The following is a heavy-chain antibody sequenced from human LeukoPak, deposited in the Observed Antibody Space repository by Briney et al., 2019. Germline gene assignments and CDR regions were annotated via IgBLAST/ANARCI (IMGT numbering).Heavy chain of an antibody. Sequence: PGGSLRLSCAASGFTFSSYWMSWVRQAPGKGLEWVANIKQDGSEKYYVDSVKGRFTISRDNAKNSLYLQMNSLRAEDTVVYYCARVFNSPHFDYWGQGALVTVSS. V-gene: IGHV3-7*04. D-gene: IGHD2/OR15-2a*01. CDR2: IKQDGSEK. J-gene: IGHJ4*02. CDR3: ARVFNSPHFDY. CDR1: GFTFSSYW.